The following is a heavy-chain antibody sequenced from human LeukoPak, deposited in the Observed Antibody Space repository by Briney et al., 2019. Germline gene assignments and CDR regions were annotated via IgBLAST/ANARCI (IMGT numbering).Heavy chain of an antibody. CDR2: IIPIFGTA. CDR1: GGTFSSYA. CDR3: ARDLLAARPVGWFDP. D-gene: IGHD6-6*01. J-gene: IGHJ5*02. Sequence: SVKVSRKASGGTFSSYAISWVRQAPGQGLEWMGGIIPIFGTANYAQKFQGRVTITADESTSTAYMELSSLRSEDTAVYYCARDLLAARPVGWFDPWGQGTLVTVSS. V-gene: IGHV1-69*13.